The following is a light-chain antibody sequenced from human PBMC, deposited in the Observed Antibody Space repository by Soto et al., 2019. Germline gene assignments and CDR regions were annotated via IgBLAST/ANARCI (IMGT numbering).Light chain of an antibody. CDR3: QQYGTSPYT. Sequence: EIVLTQSPGTLSLSPGERATLSCRASQSVSSSYLAWYQHKPGQAPRLLIYGASSRATGIPDRFSGSGSGTDFTLTISRLEHYDFAVSSCQQYGTSPYTFGQGTKLEIK. CDR1: QSVSSSY. CDR2: GAS. J-gene: IGKJ2*01. V-gene: IGKV3-20*01.